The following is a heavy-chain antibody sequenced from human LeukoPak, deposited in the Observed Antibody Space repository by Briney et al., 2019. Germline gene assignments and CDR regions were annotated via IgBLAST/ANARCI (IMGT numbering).Heavy chain of an antibody. CDR3: AKGGVIVERGFDY. Sequence: PGGSLRLSCAASGFTFSSYAMSWVRQAPGKGLEWASAISGSGGNTYYADSVRGRFTISRDNSKNTLYVQMNSLRAEDTAVYYCAKGGVIVERGFDYWGQGTLVTVSS. V-gene: IGHV3-23*01. CDR1: GFTFSSYA. D-gene: IGHD2/OR15-2a*01. CDR2: ISGSGGNT. J-gene: IGHJ4*02.